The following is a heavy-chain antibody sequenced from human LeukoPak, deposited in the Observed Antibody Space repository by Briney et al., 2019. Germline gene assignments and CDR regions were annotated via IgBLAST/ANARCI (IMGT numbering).Heavy chain of an antibody. D-gene: IGHD3-10*01. V-gene: IGHV3-23*01. Sequence: GGTLRLSCAASGFTFSAYGMSWVRQSPGQGLEWVSGISANGSITFYARSVRGRFTISRDNPQNTVYLQMNSLRAEDSALYYCTRFGDYGEYSGEGTLVTASS. CDR2: ISANGSIT. J-gene: IGHJ4*02. CDR1: GFTFSAYG. CDR3: TRFGDYGEY.